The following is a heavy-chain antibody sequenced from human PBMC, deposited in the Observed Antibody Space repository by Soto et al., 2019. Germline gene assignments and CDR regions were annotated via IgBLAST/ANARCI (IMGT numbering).Heavy chain of an antibody. CDR3: WGSAY. D-gene: IGHD3-16*01. V-gene: IGHV3-15*07. CDR2: IKSRTDGGTI. CDR1: GFTFREAW. J-gene: IGHJ4*02. Sequence: EVQLVESGGGLVKPGGSLRVSCAASGFTFREAWMNWVRQAPGKGLEWVGRIKSRTDGGTIEYATPVKGRFIISRDDSKNTLYLQMDSPKTEDTAVYYCWGSAYWGQGTLVTVSS.